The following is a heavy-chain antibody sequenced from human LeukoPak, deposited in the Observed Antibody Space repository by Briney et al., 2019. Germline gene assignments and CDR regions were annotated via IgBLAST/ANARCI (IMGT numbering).Heavy chain of an antibody. J-gene: IGHJ4*02. CDR1: GFTVSSNY. CDR3: AKALLGATRGIDY. D-gene: IGHD1-26*01. V-gene: IGHV3-23*01. Sequence: PGGSLRLSCAASGFTVSSNYMSWVRQAPGKGLEWVSAISASGGSTYYADSVKGRFTISRDNSKNTLYLQLNSLRAEDTAVYYCAKALLGATRGIDYWGQGTLVTVSS. CDR2: ISASGGST.